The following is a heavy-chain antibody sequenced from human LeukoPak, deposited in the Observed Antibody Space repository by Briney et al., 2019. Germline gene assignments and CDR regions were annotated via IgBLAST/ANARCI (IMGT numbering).Heavy chain of an antibody. V-gene: IGHV1-2*02. Sequence: GASVTVSCKTSGYTFTNYYVHWVRQAPGQGLEWMGYIVPDTGGADYDQRFQGRVTMTRDKSISTVYMELSSLTSDDTAVYYCSTEDKYCSGANWDKYWGQGTLVTVSS. CDR2: IVPDTGGA. CDR1: GYTFTNYY. D-gene: IGHD2-15*01. CDR3: STEDKYCSGANWDKY. J-gene: IGHJ4*02.